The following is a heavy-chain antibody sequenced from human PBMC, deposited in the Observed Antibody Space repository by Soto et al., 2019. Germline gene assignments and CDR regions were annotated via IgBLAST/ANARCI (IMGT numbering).Heavy chain of an antibody. CDR1: GFTFSSYG. J-gene: IGHJ4*02. D-gene: IGHD3-22*01. CDR3: AKGYYDSSGYYSGFFDY. V-gene: IGHV3-30*18. CDR2: ISYDGSNK. Sequence: GGSLRLSCAASGFTFSSYGMHWVRQAPGKGLEWVAVISYDGSNKYYADSVKGRFTISRDNSKNTLYLQMNSLRAEDTAVYYCAKGYYDSSGYYSGFFDYWGQGTLVTVSS.